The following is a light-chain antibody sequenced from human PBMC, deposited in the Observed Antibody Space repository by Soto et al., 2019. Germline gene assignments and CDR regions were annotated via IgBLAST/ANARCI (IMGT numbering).Light chain of an antibody. Sequence: DIQMTQSPSTLSASVGDRVTITCRASQSISNWLAWFQQKPGKAPKLLIYKASTLESGVPPRFSGSGSGKEFTLTISSLQPDDFATYYCQQYSSDSETFGQGTKLEIK. CDR2: KAS. CDR3: QQYSSDSET. CDR1: QSISNW. V-gene: IGKV1-5*03. J-gene: IGKJ2*01.